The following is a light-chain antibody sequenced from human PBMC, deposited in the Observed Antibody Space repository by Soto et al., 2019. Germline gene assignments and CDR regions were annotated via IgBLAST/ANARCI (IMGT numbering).Light chain of an antibody. J-gene: IGKJ5*01. CDR1: HSLNTE. CDR3: QQYKSWPPIT. Sequence: EILMTQSPDSLSVSRGETATLSCRASHSLNTELAWYQQKPGQAPRLLLYGASTRAAGISTRFSGGGSGTEFTLTISGLQYEDSAVYYCQQYKSWPPITFGQGTRLEIK. CDR2: GAS. V-gene: IGKV3-15*01.